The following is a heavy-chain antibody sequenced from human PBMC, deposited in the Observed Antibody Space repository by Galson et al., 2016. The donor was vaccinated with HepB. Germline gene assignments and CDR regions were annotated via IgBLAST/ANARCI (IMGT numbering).Heavy chain of an antibody. J-gene: IGHJ4*02. V-gene: IGHV5-51*01. Sequence: QSGAEVKKPGESLKISCKGSGYSFSTYYIAWVRQTPGKGLEWMGFIYPRDSETRNSPSFQSQVLISVDKSISTAYLPWSNLKASDTAIYYCARHVASRIPFGYWGQGTLVTVSS. CDR1: GYSFSTYY. D-gene: IGHD2-21*01. CDR2: IYPRDSET. CDR3: ARHVASRIPFGY.